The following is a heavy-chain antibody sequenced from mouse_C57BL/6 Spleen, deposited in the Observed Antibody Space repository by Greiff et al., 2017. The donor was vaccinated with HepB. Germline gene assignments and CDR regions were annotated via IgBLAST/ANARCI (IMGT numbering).Heavy chain of an antibody. Sequence: EVKLVESGGGLVKPGGSLKLSCAASGFTFSSYAMSWVRQTPEKRLEWVATISDGGSYTYYPDNVKGRSTSSRDNAKNNLYLQMSHLKSEDTAMYYCARDGLLRFFDYWGQGTTLTVSS. CDR2: ISDGGSYT. CDR3: ARDGLLRFFDY. V-gene: IGHV5-4*01. D-gene: IGHD1-1*01. J-gene: IGHJ2*01. CDR1: GFTFSSYA.